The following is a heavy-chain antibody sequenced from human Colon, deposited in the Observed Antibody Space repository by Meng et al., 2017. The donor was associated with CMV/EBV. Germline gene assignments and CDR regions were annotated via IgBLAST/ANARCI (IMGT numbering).Heavy chain of an antibody. V-gene: IGHV3-23*01. D-gene: IGHD6-13*01. CDR3: AKDSGHSNTKQDY. Sequence: ASGFTFSSYAMTWVRQAPGKGLEWVSGLSGSGGTVHYADSVEGRFIISSDNSKNTVYLQMSSLRVEDTALYYCAKDSGHSNTKQDYWGQGTLVTVSS. CDR2: LSGSGGTV. J-gene: IGHJ4*02. CDR1: GFTFSSYA.